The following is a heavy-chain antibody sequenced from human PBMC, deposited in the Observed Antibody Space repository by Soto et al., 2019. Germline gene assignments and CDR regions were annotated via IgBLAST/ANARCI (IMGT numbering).Heavy chain of an antibody. CDR2: IYYSGST. V-gene: IGHV4-59*01. Sequence: QVQLQESGPGLVKPSETLSLTCTVSGGSINTYYWSWIRQPPGKAPEWIGYIYYSGSTNYNPSLMSRVPISVDTSKSHFSLKLSSVTAADTAVYYCARGRHWLDYWGQGTLVTVSS. CDR3: ARGRHWLDY. D-gene: IGHD6-19*01. CDR1: GGSINTYY. J-gene: IGHJ4*02.